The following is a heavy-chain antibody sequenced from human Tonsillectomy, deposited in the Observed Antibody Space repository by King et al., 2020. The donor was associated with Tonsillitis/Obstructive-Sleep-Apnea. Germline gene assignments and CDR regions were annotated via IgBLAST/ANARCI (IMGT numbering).Heavy chain of an antibody. CDR1: GYTFTDYY. J-gene: IGHJ4*02. CDR2: LNPNSGDK. CDR3: VRDDYPIYTGMCY. Sequence: VQLVESGAEVKKPGASVTVSCKASGYTFTDYYMHWVRQAPGQGLEWMGRLNPNSGDKKYAQNFQGRVTMTRDTSTSTAYMELSRLGSDDTAVYYWVRDDYPIYTGMCYWGQGTLVTVSS. V-gene: IGHV1-2*06. D-gene: IGHD2-2*02.